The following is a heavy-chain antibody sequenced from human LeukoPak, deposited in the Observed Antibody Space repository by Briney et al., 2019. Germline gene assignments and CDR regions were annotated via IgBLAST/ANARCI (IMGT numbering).Heavy chain of an antibody. D-gene: IGHD2-8*02. Sequence: SGTLSLTCAVSGGSISSSNWWSWVRQPPGKGLEWIGEIYHSGSTNYNPSLKSRVTISVDKSKNQFSLKLSSATAADTAVYYCARGTSGARYYYYGMDVWGKGTTVTVSS. CDR1: GGSISSSNW. V-gene: IGHV4-4*02. CDR2: IYHSGST. J-gene: IGHJ6*04. CDR3: ARGTSGARYYYYGMDV.